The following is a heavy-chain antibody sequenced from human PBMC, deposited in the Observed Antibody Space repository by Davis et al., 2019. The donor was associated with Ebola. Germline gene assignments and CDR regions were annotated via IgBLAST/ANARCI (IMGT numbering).Heavy chain of an antibody. CDR1: GFTVSSNY. CDR2: IYSGGST. D-gene: IGHD2-15*01. Sequence: GESLKISCAASGFTVSSNYMSWVRQAPGKGLEWVSVIYSGGSTYYADSVKGRFTISRDNSKNTLHLQMDSLRVEDTAIYYCAKDTPNIWFDVWGQGTMVAVSS. J-gene: IGHJ3*01. V-gene: IGHV3-66*01. CDR3: AKDTPNIWFDV.